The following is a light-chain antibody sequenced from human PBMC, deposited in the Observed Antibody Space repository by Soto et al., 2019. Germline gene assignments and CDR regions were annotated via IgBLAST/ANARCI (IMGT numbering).Light chain of an antibody. V-gene: IGKV3-20*01. J-gene: IGKJ1*01. CDR2: GTS. CDR3: QQYGCTTKT. Sequence: EFELTQSPSTLSLSPGERATLSCSASHRVSSTYLAWYQQQPGQAPSLLMSGTSTRATGTPDRCSGSGSATDFTLTISRLEHADVVASYCQQYGCTTKTFGQGTKVEIK. CDR1: HRVSSTY.